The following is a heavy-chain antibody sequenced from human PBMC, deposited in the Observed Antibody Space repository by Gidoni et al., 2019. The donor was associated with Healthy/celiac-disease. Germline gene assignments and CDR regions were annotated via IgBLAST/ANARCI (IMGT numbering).Heavy chain of an antibody. V-gene: IGHV1-69*06. CDR1: GGTFSSYA. Sequence: QVQLVQSGAAVQKPGSSVKVPGKASGGTFSSYAISWVRQAAGQGREWMGGIIPIFGTANYAQKFQGRVTITADKSTSTAYMELSSLRSEDTAVYYCATTRYSSSSWDYWGQGTLVTVSS. J-gene: IGHJ4*02. CDR3: ATTRYSSSSWDY. D-gene: IGHD6-6*01. CDR2: IIPIFGTA.